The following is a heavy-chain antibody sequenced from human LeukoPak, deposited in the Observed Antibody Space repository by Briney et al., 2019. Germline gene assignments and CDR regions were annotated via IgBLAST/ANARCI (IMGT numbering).Heavy chain of an antibody. J-gene: IGHJ4*02. Sequence: GGSLRLSCAASGFAFSSYAMHWVRQAPGKGLEWVAVISYDGSNKYYADSVKGRFTISRDNSKNTLYLQMNSLRAEDTAVYYCARGFSLHDFWGFDYWGQGTLVTVSS. CDR2: ISYDGSNK. CDR3: ARGFSLHDFWGFDY. V-gene: IGHV3-30-3*01. CDR1: GFAFSSYA. D-gene: IGHD3-3*01.